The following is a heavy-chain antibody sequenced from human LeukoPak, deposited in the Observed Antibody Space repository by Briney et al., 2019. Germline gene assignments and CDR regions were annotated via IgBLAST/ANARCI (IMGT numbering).Heavy chain of an antibody. J-gene: IGHJ4*02. Sequence: GGSLRLSCAASGFNLSILLMQWVRQAPGKGLEWEADIWYDGSNKYCADSVTGRFTISRDQYKNPLYLEMNSLRAEDTAVYYCACDLGSYFDYWGQGTLVTVSS. CDR1: GFNLSILL. CDR2: IWYDGSNK. CDR3: ACDLGSYFDY. V-gene: IGHV3-33*01.